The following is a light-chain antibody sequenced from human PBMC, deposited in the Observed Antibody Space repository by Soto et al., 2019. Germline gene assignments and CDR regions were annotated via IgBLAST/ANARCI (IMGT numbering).Light chain of an antibody. CDR3: TSYVGNDMGV. J-gene: IGLJ3*02. CDR2: EVT. V-gene: IGLV2-8*01. Sequence: QSALTQPPSASGSPGQSVTISCTGTSSDVVAYKYVSWYQQDQGKAPKLMIYEVTKRPSGVPDRFSGSKSGNTASLTVSGLQAEDEADYYCTSYVGNDMGVFGGGTTVTVL. CDR1: SSDVVAYKY.